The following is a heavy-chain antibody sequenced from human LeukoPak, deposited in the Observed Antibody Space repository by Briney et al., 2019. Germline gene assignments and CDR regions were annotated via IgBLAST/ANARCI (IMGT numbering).Heavy chain of an antibody. D-gene: IGHD2-2*01. V-gene: IGHV4-61*02. J-gene: IGHJ6*03. CDR2: IYTSGST. Sequence: SETLSLTCTVSGGSISSGSYYWSWIRQPAGKGLEWIGRIYTSGSTNHNPSLKSRVTISVDTSKNQFSLKLSSVTAADTALYYCARDSLLPSAMGYYYMDVWGKGTTVTVSS. CDR1: GGSISSGSYY. CDR3: ARDSLLPSAMGYYYMDV.